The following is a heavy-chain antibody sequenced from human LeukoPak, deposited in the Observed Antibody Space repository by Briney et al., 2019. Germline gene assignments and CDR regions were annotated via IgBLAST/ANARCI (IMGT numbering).Heavy chain of an antibody. CDR1: AYTFTDYY. V-gene: IGHV1-2*02. D-gene: IGHD1-26*01. Sequence: ASVKVSCKASAYTFTDYYMHWVRQAPGQGLEWMGWINPNSGGTNYAQKFQGRVTMTRDTSITTGYMELSRLRSDDTAVYYCARVRGGNNYHFDYWGQGTLVTVSS. CDR2: INPNSGGT. CDR3: ARVRGGNNYHFDY. J-gene: IGHJ4*02.